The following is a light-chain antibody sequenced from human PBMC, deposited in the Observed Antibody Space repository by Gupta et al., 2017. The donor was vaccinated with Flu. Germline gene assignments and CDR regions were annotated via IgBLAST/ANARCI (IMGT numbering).Light chain of an antibody. CDR2: EVS. J-gene: IGLJ3*02. CDR1: SIDVGGYNY. Sequence: QSALTQPASVSGSPGQSITISCPGTSIDVGGYNYVSWYPQHPGKAPKLMIYEVSNRPSGVSNRFSGPKSGNTTSLTISGLQAEDEADYYCSAYTSSSTLVFGGGTKLTVL. CDR3: SAYTSSSTLV. V-gene: IGLV2-14*01.